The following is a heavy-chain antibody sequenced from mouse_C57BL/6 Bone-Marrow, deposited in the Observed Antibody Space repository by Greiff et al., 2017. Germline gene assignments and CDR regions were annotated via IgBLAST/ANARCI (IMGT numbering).Heavy chain of an antibody. CDR3: AREIYYYGSRYCDV. CDR2: IYPGDGDT. Sequence: QVQLQQSGAELVKPGASVKISCKASGYAFSSYWMNWVKQRPGKGLEWIGQIYPGDGDTNYNGKFKGKATLTADKSSSTAYMQLSSLTAEDSAVYFWAREIYYYGSRYCDVWGTGTTVTVSS. CDR1: GYAFSSYW. J-gene: IGHJ1*03. D-gene: IGHD1-1*01. V-gene: IGHV1-80*01.